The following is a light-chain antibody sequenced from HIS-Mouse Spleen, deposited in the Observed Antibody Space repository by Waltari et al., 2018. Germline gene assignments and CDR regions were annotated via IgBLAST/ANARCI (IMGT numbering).Light chain of an antibody. J-gene: IGLJ2*01. CDR2: KDS. CDR1: ALPKQY. V-gene: IGLV3-25*03. CDR3: QSADSSGTYPVV. Sequence: SYELTQPPSVSVSPGQTARITCSGDALPKQYAYWYQQKPGQAPVLVIYKDSERPSGIPERFSGSRSGTTVTLTISGVQAEDEADYYCQSADSSGTYPVVFGGGTKLTVL.